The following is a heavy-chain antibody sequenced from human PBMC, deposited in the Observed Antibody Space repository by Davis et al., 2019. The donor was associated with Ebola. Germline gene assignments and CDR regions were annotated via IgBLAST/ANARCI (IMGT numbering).Heavy chain of an antibody. D-gene: IGHD6-13*01. CDR1: GFTFSNYG. V-gene: IGHV3-33*06. Sequence: PGGSLRLSCSASGFTFSNYGMHWVRQAPGKGLEWVAVIWYDGSNKYYADSVKGRFTISRDNSKNTLYLQMNSLRAEDTAVYYCAKDLLRVAAAGYDYWGQGTLVTVSS. CDR3: AKDLLRVAAAGYDY. J-gene: IGHJ4*02. CDR2: IWYDGSNK.